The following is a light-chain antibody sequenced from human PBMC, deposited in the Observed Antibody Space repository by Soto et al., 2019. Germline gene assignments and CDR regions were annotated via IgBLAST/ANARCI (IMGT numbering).Light chain of an antibody. CDR2: EVS. J-gene: IGLJ1*01. CDR3: SSYTSSSTYV. V-gene: IGLV2-18*02. Sequence: QCVLTQPPSVSGSPGQSVTISCTGTSSDVGSYNRVSWYQQPPGTAPKLMIYEVSNRPSGVPDRFSGSKSGNTASLTISGLQAEDEADYYCSSYTSSSTYVFGTGTKVTVL. CDR1: SSDVGSYNR.